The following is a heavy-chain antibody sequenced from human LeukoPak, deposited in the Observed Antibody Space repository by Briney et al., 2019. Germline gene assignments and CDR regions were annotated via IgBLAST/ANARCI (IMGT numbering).Heavy chain of an antibody. V-gene: IGHV3-30*02. CDR3: AKVLYGSGSYLPLDY. D-gene: IGHD3-10*01. Sequence: GGSLRLSCAASGFMFSSYGMHWVRQAPGKGLEWVSFIRYDGSNKYYPDSVKGRITISRDNSKNTLYLQMNSLRAEDTAVYYCAKVLYGSGSYLPLDYWGQGTLVTVCS. CDR1: GFMFSSYG. CDR2: IRYDGSNK. J-gene: IGHJ4*02.